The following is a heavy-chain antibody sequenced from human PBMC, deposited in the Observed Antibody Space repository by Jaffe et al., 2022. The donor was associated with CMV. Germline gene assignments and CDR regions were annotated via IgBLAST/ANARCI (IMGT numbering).Heavy chain of an antibody. Sequence: EVQLVESGGGLVQPGGSLRLSCAASGFTFSSYWMSWVRQAPGKGLEWVANIKQDGSEKYYVDSVKGRFTISRDNAKNSLYLQMNSLRAEDTAVYYCARESPGDSSGYYYEPINDYWGQGTLVTVSS. J-gene: IGHJ4*02. CDR3: ARESPGDSSGYYYEPINDY. CDR2: IKQDGSEK. V-gene: IGHV3-7*03. D-gene: IGHD3-22*01. CDR1: GFTFSSYW.